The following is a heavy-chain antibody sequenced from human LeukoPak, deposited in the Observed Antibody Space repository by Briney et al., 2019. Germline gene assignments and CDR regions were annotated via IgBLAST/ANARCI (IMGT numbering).Heavy chain of an antibody. CDR2: IIPILGIA. D-gene: IGHD6-19*01. CDR3: ARVAVAGTSGDY. CDR1: GGTFSSYA. V-gene: IGHV1-69*04. J-gene: IGHJ4*02. Sequence: SVKVSCKASGGTFSSYAISWVRQAPGQGLEWMGRIIPILGIANYAQKFQGRVTITADKSTSTAYMELSSLRSEDTAVYYCARVAVAGTSGDYWGQGTLVTVSS.